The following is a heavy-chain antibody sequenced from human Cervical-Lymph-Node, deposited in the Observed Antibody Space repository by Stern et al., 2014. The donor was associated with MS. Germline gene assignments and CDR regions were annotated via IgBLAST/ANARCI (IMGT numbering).Heavy chain of an antibody. Sequence: EVHLVESGGGLVQPGGSLRLSCAASGFTFSSYWMSWVRQAPGKGLEWVANIKEDGSEKYYVDSVKGRFTISRDNAKNSLYLQMNSLRAEDTAVCYCARVDYDSQSLFDYWGQGTLVTVSS. J-gene: IGHJ4*02. CDR1: GFTFSSYW. D-gene: IGHD3-22*01. CDR3: ARVDYDSQSLFDY. V-gene: IGHV3-7*01. CDR2: IKEDGSEK.